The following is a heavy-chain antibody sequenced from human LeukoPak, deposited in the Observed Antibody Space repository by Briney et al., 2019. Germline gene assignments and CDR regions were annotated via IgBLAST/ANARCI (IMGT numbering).Heavy chain of an antibody. Sequence: PGGSLRLSCVASGFTFSRYRMNWVRQAPGKGRAWVSSIGPSSSYIYYADSVKGRFIIYSDNQKNSHYLQVNRQRAEDTAVYYCARERDCSSTTCYEGDYWGQGTLVTVSS. CDR1: GFTFSRYR. D-gene: IGHD2-2*01. CDR2: IGPSSSYI. CDR3: ARERDCSSTTCYEGDY. J-gene: IGHJ4*02. V-gene: IGHV3-21*01.